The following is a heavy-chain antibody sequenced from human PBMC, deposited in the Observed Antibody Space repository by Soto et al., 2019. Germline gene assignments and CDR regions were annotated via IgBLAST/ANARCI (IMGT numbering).Heavy chain of an antibody. D-gene: IGHD3-10*01. Sequence: QLHLQESGPGLVKPSETLSLTCTVSGGSISGSNYYWGWIRQTPGKGLEWIGSIHYAGSTYYNPSLTSRRTISVDTSKTQFSLKLSSVTAADTAVYYCARHGGMSMIRGVSWFDPWGQGTLVTVSS. CDR2: IHYAGST. CDR3: ARHGGMSMIRGVSWFDP. V-gene: IGHV4-39*01. CDR1: GGSISGSNYY. J-gene: IGHJ5*02.